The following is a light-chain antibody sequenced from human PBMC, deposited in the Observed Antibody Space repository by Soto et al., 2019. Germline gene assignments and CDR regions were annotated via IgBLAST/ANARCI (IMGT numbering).Light chain of an antibody. Sequence: QSALTQPPSASGSPGQSVTISCTGTSSDVGGYNYVSWYQQHPDKAPKLIIYEVTKRPSGVPDRFSGSKSGNTASLTVSGLQPEDEADYYCSSYAGSNNLGVFGTGTKVTVL. J-gene: IGLJ1*01. CDR1: SSDVGGYNY. CDR3: SSYAGSNNLGV. V-gene: IGLV2-8*01. CDR2: EVT.